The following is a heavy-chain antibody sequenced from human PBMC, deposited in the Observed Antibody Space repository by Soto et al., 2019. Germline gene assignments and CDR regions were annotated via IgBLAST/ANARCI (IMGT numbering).Heavy chain of an antibody. CDR2: IYYSGST. CDR3: ARGMVRGVIIKAGYYYGMDV. CDR1: GGSISSYY. D-gene: IGHD3-10*01. Sequence: PSETLSLTCTVSGGSISSYYWSWIRQPPGKGLDWIGYIYYSGSTNYNPSLKSRVTISVDTSKNQFSLKLSSVTVADTAVYYCARGMVRGVIIKAGYYYGMDVWGQGTTVTVSS. J-gene: IGHJ6*02. V-gene: IGHV4-59*01.